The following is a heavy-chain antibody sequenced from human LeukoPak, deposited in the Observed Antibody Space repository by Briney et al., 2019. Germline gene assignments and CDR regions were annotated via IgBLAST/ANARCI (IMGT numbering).Heavy chain of an antibody. V-gene: IGHV4-30-2*06. CDR3: ARGARYYYDTSGYFDF. CDR2: ISHFGGT. J-gene: IGHJ4*02. Sequence: SETLSLTCTVSGGSISSGDYYWSWIRKSAGKGLEWIGYISHFGGTHDNPSFSSRVAMSIDRSKNQFSLSLSSVTAADTAVYYCARGARYYYDTSGYFDFWGQGILVTVSS. D-gene: IGHD3-22*01. CDR1: GGSISSGDYY.